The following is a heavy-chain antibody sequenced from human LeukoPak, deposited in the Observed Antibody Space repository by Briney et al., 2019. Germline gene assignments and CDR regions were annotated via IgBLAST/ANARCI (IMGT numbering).Heavy chain of an antibody. CDR2: IIPIFGTA. J-gene: IGHJ5*02. CDR1: GGTFSSYA. CDR3: ARGRYSSSWYLVGNWFDP. D-gene: IGHD6-13*01. V-gene: IGHV1-69*05. Sequence: ASVKVSCKASGGTFSSYAISWVRQAPGQGLVLMGRIIPIFGTANYAQKFQGRVTITTDESTSTAYMELSSLRSEDTAVYYCARGRYSSSWYLVGNWFDPWGQGTLVTVSS.